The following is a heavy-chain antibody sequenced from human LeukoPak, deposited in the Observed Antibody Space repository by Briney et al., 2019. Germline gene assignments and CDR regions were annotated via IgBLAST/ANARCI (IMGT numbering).Heavy chain of an antibody. V-gene: IGHV3-23*01. CDR3: AKDLDTAMVLIFDY. CDR2: ISGSGGST. CDR1: GFTFSSYW. J-gene: IGHJ4*02. Sequence: GGSLRLSCAASGFTFSSYWMNWVRQAPGKGLEWVSAISGSGGSTYYADSVKGRFTISRDNSKNTLYLQMNSLRAEDTAVYYCAKDLDTAMVLIFDYWGQGTLVTVSS. D-gene: IGHD5-18*01.